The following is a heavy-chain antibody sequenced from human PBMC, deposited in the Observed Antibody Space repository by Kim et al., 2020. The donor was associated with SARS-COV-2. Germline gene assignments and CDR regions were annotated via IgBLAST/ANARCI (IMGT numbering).Heavy chain of an antibody. Sequence: SVKVSCKASGGTFSSYAISWVRQAPGQGLEWMGGIIPIFGTANYAQKFQGRVTITADESTSTAYMELSSLRSEDTAVYYCARPVAYCGGDCYSFDYWGQGTLVTISS. CDR2: IIPIFGTA. CDR3: ARPVAYCGGDCYSFDY. CDR1: GGTFSSYA. J-gene: IGHJ4*02. D-gene: IGHD2-21*02. V-gene: IGHV1-69*13.